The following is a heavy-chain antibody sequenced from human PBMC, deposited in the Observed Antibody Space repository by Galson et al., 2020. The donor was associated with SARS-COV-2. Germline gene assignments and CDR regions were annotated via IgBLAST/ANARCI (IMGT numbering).Heavy chain of an antibody. D-gene: IGHD6-13*01. CDR3: ARKGIAAAGYYYYYYMDV. J-gene: IGHJ6*03. Sequence: SETSSLTCTVSGGSISSSSYYWGWIRQPPGKGLEWIGSIYYSGRTYYNPSLKSRVTISVDTSKNQFSLKLSSVTAADPAVYYCARKGIAAAGYYYYYYMDVWGKGTTVTVSS. V-gene: IGHV4-39*01. CDR2: IYYSGRT. CDR1: GGSISSSSYY.